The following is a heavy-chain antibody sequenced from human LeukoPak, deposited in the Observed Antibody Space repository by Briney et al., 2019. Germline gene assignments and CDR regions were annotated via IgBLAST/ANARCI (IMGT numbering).Heavy chain of an antibody. Sequence: PSETLSLTCIVSGGSLNSPNYYWGWIRQPPGKGLEWIGTIYYTGTTYYNPSLKSRLTIPVDTSKNQFSLKLTSVTAADTAVYYCARHDYYGSLNWFDPWGQGTLITVSS. D-gene: IGHD3-10*01. CDR3: ARHDYYGSLNWFDP. J-gene: IGHJ5*02. CDR2: IYYTGTT. CDR1: GGSLNSPNYY. V-gene: IGHV4-39*01.